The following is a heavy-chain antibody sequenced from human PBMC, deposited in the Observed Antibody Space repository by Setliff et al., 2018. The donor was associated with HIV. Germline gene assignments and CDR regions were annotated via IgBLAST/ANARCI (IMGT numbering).Heavy chain of an antibody. J-gene: IGHJ5*02. D-gene: IGHD6-19*01. CDR2: IYYSGST. Sequence: LSLTCTVSGGSISTYYWSWIRQPPGKRLEWIGYIYYSGSTNYNPSLKSRVTISVDTSKSQFSLKLSSLTAADTAVYYCARGRTQWPNYNYFDPWGLGTLVTVS. V-gene: IGHV4-59*08. CDR1: GGSISTYY. CDR3: ARGRTQWPNYNYFDP.